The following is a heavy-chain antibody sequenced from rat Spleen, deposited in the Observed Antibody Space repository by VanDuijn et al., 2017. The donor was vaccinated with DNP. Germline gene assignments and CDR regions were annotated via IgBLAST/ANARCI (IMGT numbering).Heavy chain of an antibody. CDR1: GYSITSNY. CDR2: ISFSGGT. J-gene: IGHJ2*01. Sequence: EVQLQESGPGLVKPSQSLSLTCSVTGYSITSNYWGWVRKFPGNKLEYIGHISFSGGTNYNPSLKSQITITRDTSKNQFFLHLDSVTTDDTAKYYCASWVWYFDYWGQGVMVTVSS. CDR3: ASWVWYFDY. V-gene: IGHV3-1*01. D-gene: IGHD1-7*01.